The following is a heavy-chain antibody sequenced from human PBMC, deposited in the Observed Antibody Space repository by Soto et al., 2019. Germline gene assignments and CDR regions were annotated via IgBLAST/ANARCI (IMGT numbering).Heavy chain of an antibody. CDR2: IYSGGST. J-gene: IGHJ6*02. CDR3: NGYFDWLTEMDV. Sequence: GGSLRLSCAASGFTVSSNYMSWVRQAPGKGLEWVSVIYSGGSTYYADSVKGRFTISRDNSKNTLYLQMNSLRAEDTAVYYCNGYFDWLTEMDVWGQGTTVTVSS. V-gene: IGHV3-53*01. D-gene: IGHD3-9*01. CDR1: GFTVSSNY.